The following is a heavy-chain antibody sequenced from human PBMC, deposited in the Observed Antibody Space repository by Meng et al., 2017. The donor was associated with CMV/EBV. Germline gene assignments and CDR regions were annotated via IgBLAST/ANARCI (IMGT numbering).Heavy chain of an antibody. Sequence: SVKVSCKASGGTFSSYAISWVRQAPGQGLEWMGGIIPILGIANYAQKFQGRVTITADKSTSTAYMELNSLRAEDTAVYYCARWDITIFGVVIMRYYGMDVWGQGTTVTVSS. CDR3: ARWDITIFGVVIMRYYGMDV. V-gene: IGHV1-69*10. J-gene: IGHJ6*02. CDR1: GGTFSSYA. CDR2: IIPILGIA. D-gene: IGHD3-3*01.